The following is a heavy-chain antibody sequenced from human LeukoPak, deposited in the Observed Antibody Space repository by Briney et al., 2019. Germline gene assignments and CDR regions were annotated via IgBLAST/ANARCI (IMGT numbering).Heavy chain of an antibody. CDR1: GYSVSDYY. CDR3: AREGIAAAGTIIYYYYMDV. V-gene: IGHV1-2*02. Sequence: ASVKVSCKTSGYSVSDYYMHWVRQAPGQGLEWMGWINPNTGGTKYAQEFQGRVTMTRDTSISTAYMELSRLRSDDTAVYYCAREGIAAAGTIIYYYYMDVWGKGTTVTVSS. J-gene: IGHJ6*03. CDR2: INPNTGGT. D-gene: IGHD6-13*01.